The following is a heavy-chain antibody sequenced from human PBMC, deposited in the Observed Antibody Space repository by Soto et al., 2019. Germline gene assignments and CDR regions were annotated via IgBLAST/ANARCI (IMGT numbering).Heavy chain of an antibody. V-gene: IGHV1-69*06. J-gene: IGHJ4*02. CDR3: ARESSGYYDFDY. CDR1: GGTFSSYA. CDR2: IIPIFGTA. Sequence: SVKVSCKASGGTFSSYAISWVRQAPGQGLEWMGGIIPIFGTANYAQKFQGRVTITADKSTSTAYMELSSLRSEDTAVYYCARESSGYYDFDYWGQGTLVTVSS. D-gene: IGHD3-22*01.